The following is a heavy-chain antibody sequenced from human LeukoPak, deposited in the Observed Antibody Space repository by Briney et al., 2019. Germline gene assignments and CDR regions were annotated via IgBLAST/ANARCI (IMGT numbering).Heavy chain of an antibody. V-gene: IGHV4-34*01. CDR3: ARVTTVNPHWYFDL. D-gene: IGHD4-17*01. CDR1: GGSFSXXX. Sequence: SETLSLTCAVYGGSFSXXXWSWXRXPPGTXXXXXXXXXXXXSTXXXXXXXXXXXXSVXXSKNQXXLXXSSVTAADTAVYDCARVTTVNPHWYFDLWGRGTLVTVSS. J-gene: IGHJ2*01. CDR2: XXXXXST.